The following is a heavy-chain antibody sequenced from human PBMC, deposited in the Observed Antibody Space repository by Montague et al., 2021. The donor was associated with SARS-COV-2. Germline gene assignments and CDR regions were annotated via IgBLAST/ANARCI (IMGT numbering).Heavy chain of an antibody. D-gene: IGHD2-15*01. CDR2: TYYRSKWYH. CDR3: ARTTTRMLYPENAFDI. V-gene: IGHV6-1*01. CDR1: GDSVSSNTAT. J-gene: IGHJ3*02. Sequence: CAISGDSVSSNTATWNWIRQSPSRGLEWLGRTYYRSKWYHDYAISLKSGITINPDTSKNEFSLQLSSVAPEDTAVFYCARTTTRMLYPENAFDIWGQGTMVSVSS.